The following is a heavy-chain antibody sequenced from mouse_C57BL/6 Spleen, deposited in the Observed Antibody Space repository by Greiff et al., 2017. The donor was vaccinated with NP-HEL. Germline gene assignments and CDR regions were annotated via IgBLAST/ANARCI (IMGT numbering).Heavy chain of an antibody. V-gene: IGHV1-18*01. D-gene: IGHD2-5*01. Sequence: EVQLQQSGPELVKPGASVKIPCKASGYTFTDYNMDWVKQSHGKSLEWIGDITPNNGGTIYNQKFKGKATLTVDKSSSTAYMELRSLTSEDTAVYYCARRHSTLFDYWGKGTTLTVSS. J-gene: IGHJ2*01. CDR1: GYTFTDYN. CDR3: ARRHSTLFDY. CDR2: ITPNNGGT.